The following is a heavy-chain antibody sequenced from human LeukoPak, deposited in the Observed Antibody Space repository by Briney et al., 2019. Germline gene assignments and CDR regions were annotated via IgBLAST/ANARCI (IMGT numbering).Heavy chain of an antibody. V-gene: IGHV1-18*04. D-gene: IGHD3-16*01. Sequence: VASVKVSCKASGCTFTSYGITWVRQAPGQGLEWMGWISTYNGNTNYAQNFQGRVTMTTDTSTSTAYMELRSLRSDDTAVYYCARGGRLGELFSPDYWGQGTLVTVSS. CDR2: ISTYNGNT. J-gene: IGHJ4*02. CDR1: GCTFTSYG. CDR3: ARGGRLGELFSPDY.